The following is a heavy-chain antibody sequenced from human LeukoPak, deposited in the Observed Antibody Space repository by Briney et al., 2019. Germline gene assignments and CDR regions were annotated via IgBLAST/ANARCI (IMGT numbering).Heavy chain of an antibody. D-gene: IGHD6-19*01. CDR1: GFTFSGYA. J-gene: IGHJ6*02. Sequence: GGSLRLSCAASGFTFSGYAMSWVRQAPGKGLEWVSAISGSGGSTYYADSVKGRFTISRDNSKNTLYLQMNSLRAEDTAVYYCAKGGLKSAVAGTRYYYYGMDVWGQGTTVTVSS. CDR3: AKGGLKSAVAGTRYYYYGMDV. CDR2: ISGSGGST. V-gene: IGHV3-23*01.